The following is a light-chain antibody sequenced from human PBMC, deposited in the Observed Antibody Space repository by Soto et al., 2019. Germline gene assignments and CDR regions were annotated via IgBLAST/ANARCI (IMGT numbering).Light chain of an antibody. CDR3: QQYKNWPPYT. CDR2: DTF. Sequence: EIVMTQSPATLSVSPGEGATLSCRASQSINSNLAWYQQKPGQAPRLLIYDTFTRATGIPARFSGSGSGTEFTLTISSLQSEDFAVYYCQQYKNWPPYTFGQGTKLEI. J-gene: IGKJ2*01. V-gene: IGKV3-15*01. CDR1: QSINSN.